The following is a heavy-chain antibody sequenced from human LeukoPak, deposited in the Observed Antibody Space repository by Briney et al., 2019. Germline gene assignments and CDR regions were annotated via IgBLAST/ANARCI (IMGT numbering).Heavy chain of an antibody. V-gene: IGHV3-7*03. CDR2: IRQDGSEK. J-gene: IGHJ3*02. Sequence: PGESVRLPCAASGFTFSSYWMSWLCQAPGKGLEWVAKIRQDGSEKYFVDSVKGRFTNSRDNTKNSLYLQMNSLRAEDTAVYYCARGLAVAGAFDIWGQGTMVTVSS. CDR1: GFTFSSYW. D-gene: IGHD6-19*01. CDR3: ARGLAVAGAFDI.